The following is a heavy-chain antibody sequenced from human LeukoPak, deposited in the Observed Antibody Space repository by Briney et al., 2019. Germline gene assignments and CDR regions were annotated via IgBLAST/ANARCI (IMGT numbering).Heavy chain of an antibody. V-gene: IGHV3-53*01. CDR3: ARGPQYDTSTPMNWFDP. CDR1: GFTFSSNY. CDR2: IYSGGST. J-gene: IGHJ5*02. D-gene: IGHD3-22*01. Sequence: GGSLRLSCAASGFTFSSNYMSWVRQAPGKGLEWVSVIYSGGSTYYAESVKGRFTISRDNSKNTLYLQMNSLRAEDTAVYYCARGPQYDTSTPMNWFDPWGQGTLVTVSS.